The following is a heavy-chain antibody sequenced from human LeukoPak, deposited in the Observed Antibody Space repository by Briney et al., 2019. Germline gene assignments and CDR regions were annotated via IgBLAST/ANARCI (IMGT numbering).Heavy chain of an antibody. CDR3: AGKTSGAVPII. Sequence: QPGGSLRLSCAASGFTFSSCWMHWVRQAPGKGLLWVSRINNDGSSTIYADSVKGRFTISRDNAKNTLYLQMNNLRDEDTAVYYCAGKTSGAVPIIWGQGTLVTVSS. CDR2: INNDGSST. V-gene: IGHV3-74*01. CDR1: GFTFSSCW. D-gene: IGHD3-10*01. J-gene: IGHJ4*02.